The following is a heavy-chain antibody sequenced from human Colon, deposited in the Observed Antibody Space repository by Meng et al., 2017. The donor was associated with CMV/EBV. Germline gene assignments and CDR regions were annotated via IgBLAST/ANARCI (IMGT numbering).Heavy chain of an antibody. Sequence: GESLKISCAASGFTFSSYAMHWVRQAPGKGLEWVAVISYDGSNKYYADSVKGRFTISRDNSKNTLYLQMNSLRVEDTAVYFCVRGHYDGAWGHGTLVTVSS. V-gene: IGHV3-30*04. J-gene: IGHJ4*03. CDR1: GFTFSSYA. CDR3: VRGHYDGA. CDR2: ISYDGSNK. D-gene: IGHD3-16*01.